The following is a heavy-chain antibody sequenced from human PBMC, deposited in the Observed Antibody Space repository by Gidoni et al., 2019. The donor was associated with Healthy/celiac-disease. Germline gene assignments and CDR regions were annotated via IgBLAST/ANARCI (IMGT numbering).Heavy chain of an antibody. Sequence: QVQLVESGGGLVKPGGSLRLYCAASGFTFSDYYMSWIRQAPGKGLEWVSYISSSSSYTNYADSVKGRFTISRDNAKNSLYLQMNSLRAEDTAVYYCIWVLGSYLRDYFDYWGQGTLVTVSS. CDR3: IWVLGSYLRDYFDY. D-gene: IGHD1-26*01. CDR2: ISSSSSYT. V-gene: IGHV3-11*06. J-gene: IGHJ4*02. CDR1: GFTFSDYY.